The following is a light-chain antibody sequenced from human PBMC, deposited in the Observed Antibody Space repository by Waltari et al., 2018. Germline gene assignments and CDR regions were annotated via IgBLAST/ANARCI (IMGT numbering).Light chain of an antibody. V-gene: IGKV3-20*01. CDR2: AAS. CDR1: QSIGNNY. J-gene: IGKJ3*01. Sequence: ENVLTQSPGTLSLSPGERATLSCRASQSIGNNYLAWYQQKPGQAPRLLIYAASIRATGIPDRFSGSGSGTDFTLTISRLEPEDFAVYYCQQYNNWPPETFGPGTKVDIK. CDR3: QQYNNWPPET.